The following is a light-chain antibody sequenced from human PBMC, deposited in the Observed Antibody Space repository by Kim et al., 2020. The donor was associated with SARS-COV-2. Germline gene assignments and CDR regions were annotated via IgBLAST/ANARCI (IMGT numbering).Light chain of an antibody. CDR1: KLGDKY. J-gene: IGLJ2*01. Sequence: VPPGKTASITCSGDKLGDKYACWYQQKPGQSPVLVIYQDSKRPSGITERFSGSNSGNTATLTIGGTQAMDEADYYCQAWDSSTVVFGGGTQLTVL. V-gene: IGLV3-1*01. CDR3: QAWDSSTVV. CDR2: QDS.